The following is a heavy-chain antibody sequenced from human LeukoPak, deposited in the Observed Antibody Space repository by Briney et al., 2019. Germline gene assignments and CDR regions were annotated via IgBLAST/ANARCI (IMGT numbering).Heavy chain of an antibody. Sequence: ASVKVSCKAPGYTFTSYAIHWVRQAPGQGLEWMGWINTNTGNPTFAQGFTGRFVFSLDTSVSTAYLQISSLKAEDTAVYYCARVIRQLLVVWFDPWGQGTLVTVSS. J-gene: IGHJ5*02. CDR3: ARVIRQLLVVWFDP. CDR2: INTNTGNP. V-gene: IGHV7-4-1*02. CDR1: GYTFTSYA. D-gene: IGHD2-8*02.